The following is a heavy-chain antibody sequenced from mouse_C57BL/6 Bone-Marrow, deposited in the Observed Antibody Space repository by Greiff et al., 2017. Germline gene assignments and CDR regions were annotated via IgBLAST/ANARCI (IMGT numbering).Heavy chain of an antibody. D-gene: IGHD1-1*01. CDR1: GFTFTDYY. J-gene: IGHJ2*01. Sequence: EVMLVESGGGLVQPGGSLSLSCAASGFTFTDYYMSWVRQPPGKALEWLGFIRNKANGYTTEYSASVKVRFTISRDNSQSILYLQMNALRAEDSATYYCARYVVATDYFDYWGQGTTLTVSS. CDR2: IRNKANGYTT. CDR3: ARYVVATDYFDY. V-gene: IGHV7-3*01.